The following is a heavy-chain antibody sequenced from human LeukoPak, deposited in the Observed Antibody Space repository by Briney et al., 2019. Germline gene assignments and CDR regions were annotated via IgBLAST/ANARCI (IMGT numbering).Heavy chain of an antibody. J-gene: IGHJ4*02. Sequence: GSLRLSCAASGFTFSSYAMSWVRQAPGKGLEWVSGISGSGGSTYYADSVKGRFTTFRDNSKNTLYLQMNSLRAEDTAVYHCANEWSPDYWGRGTLVTVSS. CDR3: ANEWSPDY. V-gene: IGHV3-23*01. D-gene: IGHD2-15*01. CDR2: ISGSGGST. CDR1: GFTFSSYA.